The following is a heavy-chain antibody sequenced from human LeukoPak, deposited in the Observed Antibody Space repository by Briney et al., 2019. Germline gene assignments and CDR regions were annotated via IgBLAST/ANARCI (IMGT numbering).Heavy chain of an antibody. CDR3: ARDLGLNYDILTGPYYFDY. D-gene: IGHD3-9*01. V-gene: IGHV1-46*01. Sequence: ASVKVSCKASGYTFTSYYMHWVRQAPGQGLEWMGIINPSGGSTSYAQKFQGRVTMTRDMSTSTVYMELSSLRSEDTAVYYCARDLGLNYDILTGPYYFDYWGQGTLVTVSS. J-gene: IGHJ4*02. CDR1: GYTFTSYY. CDR2: INPSGGST.